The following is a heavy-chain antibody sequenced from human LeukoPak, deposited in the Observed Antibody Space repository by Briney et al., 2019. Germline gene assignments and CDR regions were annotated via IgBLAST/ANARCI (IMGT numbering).Heavy chain of an antibody. J-gene: IGHJ5*02. CDR3: ARGNLGMVRSSPDWFDL. V-gene: IGHV4-30-2*01. CDR2: IYHSGST. CDR1: GGSISSGGYP. Sequence: SETLSLTCAVSGGSISSGGYPWRWIRQPPGKGLEWIAYIYHSGSTYYNPSLKSRVTISVNRSKNQFSLKLSSVTAADTAVYYCARGNLGMVRSSPDWFDLWGQGTLVTVSS. D-gene: IGHD3-10*01.